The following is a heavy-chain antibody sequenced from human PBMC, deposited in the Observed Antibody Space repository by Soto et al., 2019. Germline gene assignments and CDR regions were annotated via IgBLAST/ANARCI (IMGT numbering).Heavy chain of an antibody. D-gene: IGHD2-8*01. J-gene: IGHJ4*02. CDR2: IIVSHDRP. Sequence: VQLVQSGTEVKEPGASVRVSCKASGYTFTAHSLHWARQAPGQGLEWMSWIIVSHDRPRYAPQFQGRLTFETDRIGTTAYMHVTRLTPEDTAVYFCAREPEDGVPGDYWGQGTPVVVSS. V-gene: IGHV1-3*01. CDR3: AREPEDGVPGDY. CDR1: GYTFTAHS.